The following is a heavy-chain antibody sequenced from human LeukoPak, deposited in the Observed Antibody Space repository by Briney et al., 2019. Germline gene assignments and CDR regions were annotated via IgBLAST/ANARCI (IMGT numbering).Heavy chain of an antibody. Sequence: ASVKVSCKASGGTFSSYAISWVRQAPGQGLEWMGWINPNSGGTNYAQKFQGRVTMTRDTSISTAYMELSRLRSDDTAVYYCARDAVRGGMITFGGVHRYFDYWGQGTLVTVSS. J-gene: IGHJ4*02. D-gene: IGHD3-16*01. CDR3: ARDAVRGGMITFGGVHRYFDY. CDR1: GGTFSSYA. V-gene: IGHV1-2*02. CDR2: INPNSGGT.